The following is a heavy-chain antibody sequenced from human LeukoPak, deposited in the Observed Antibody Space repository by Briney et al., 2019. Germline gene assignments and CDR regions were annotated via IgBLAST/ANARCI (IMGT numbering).Heavy chain of an antibody. D-gene: IGHD2-15*01. J-gene: IGHJ4*02. CDR1: GFTFSSYG. Sequence: EGSLRLSCAASGFTFSSYGMHWVRQAPGKGLEWVAVISYDGSNKYYADSVKGRFTISRDNSKNTLYLQMNSLRAEDTAVYYCAKEGYCSGGSCYWWYFDYWGQGTLVTVSS. CDR2: ISYDGSNK. V-gene: IGHV3-30*18. CDR3: AKEGYCSGGSCYWWYFDY.